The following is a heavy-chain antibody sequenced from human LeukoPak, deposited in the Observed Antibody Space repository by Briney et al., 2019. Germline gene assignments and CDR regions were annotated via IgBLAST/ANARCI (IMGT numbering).Heavy chain of an antibody. J-gene: IGHJ6*02. CDR3: ARPHPRTVFGVFSYYYGMDV. D-gene: IGHD3-3*01. CDR1: VFTFRSYS. CDR2: ISSSSTYI. V-gene: IGHV3-21*01. Sequence: GGSLRLSCAASVFTFRSYSMNWVRQAPGKGLEWVSSISSSSTYIYYADSVKGRFIISRDNAKNSLYLQMNSLRAEDTAVYYCARPHPRTVFGVFSYYYGMDVWGQGTTVTVSS.